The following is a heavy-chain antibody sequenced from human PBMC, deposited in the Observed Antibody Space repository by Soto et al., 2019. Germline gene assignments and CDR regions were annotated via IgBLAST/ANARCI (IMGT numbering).Heavy chain of an antibody. J-gene: IGHJ6*02. CDR2: IYYSGST. CDR1: GGSISSYY. Sequence: SETLSLTCTVSGGSISSYYWSWIRQPPGKGLEWIGYIYYSGSTNYNPSLKSRVTISVDTSKNQFSLKLSSVTAADTAVYYCARVGRFGELFRSLLGYYGMNVWGQGTTVT. CDR3: ARVGRFGELFRSLLGYYGMNV. V-gene: IGHV4-59*01. D-gene: IGHD3-10*01.